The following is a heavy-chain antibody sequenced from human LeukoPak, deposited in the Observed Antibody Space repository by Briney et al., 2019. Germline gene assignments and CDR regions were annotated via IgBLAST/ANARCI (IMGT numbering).Heavy chain of an antibody. J-gene: IGHJ4*02. Sequence: ASVKVSCKASGYTFTSYGISWVRQAPGQGLEWMGWISAYNGNTNYAQKVQGRVTMTRNTSISTAYMELSSLRSEDTAVYYCARGHLRRTIFGVVIPYFDYWGQGTLVTVSS. D-gene: IGHD3-3*01. CDR3: ARGHLRRTIFGVVIPYFDY. V-gene: IGHV1-18*01. CDR2: ISAYNGNT. CDR1: GYTFTSYG.